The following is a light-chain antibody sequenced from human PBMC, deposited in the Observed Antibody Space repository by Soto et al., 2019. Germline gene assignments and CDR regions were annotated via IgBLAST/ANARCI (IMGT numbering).Light chain of an antibody. V-gene: IGKV1-9*01. CDR3: QQINSYPLT. J-gene: IGKJ4*01. Sequence: IHLTQSPSSLSASVGYRVTITFLASQGISSYLVWYQQKPGKAPKLLIYAASTLQSGVPSRFSGSGSGTDFTLTIRSLQPEDFGTYYCQQINSYPLTFGGGTKVDIK. CDR2: AAS. CDR1: QGISSY.